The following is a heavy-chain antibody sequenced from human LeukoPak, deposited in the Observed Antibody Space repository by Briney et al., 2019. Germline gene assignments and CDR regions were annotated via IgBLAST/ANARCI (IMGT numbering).Heavy chain of an antibody. Sequence: PGGSLRLSCAASGFTFSSYGMHWVRQAPGKGLEWVAVISYDGSNKYYADSVKGRFTISRDNSKNTLYLQMNSLRAEDTAVYYCAKTPGAALYYFDYWGQGTLVTVSS. D-gene: IGHD6-6*01. CDR2: ISYDGSNK. CDR1: GFTFSSYG. CDR3: AKTPGAALYYFDY. V-gene: IGHV3-30*18. J-gene: IGHJ4*02.